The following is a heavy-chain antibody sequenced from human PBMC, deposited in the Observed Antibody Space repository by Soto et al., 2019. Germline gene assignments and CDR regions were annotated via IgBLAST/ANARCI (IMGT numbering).Heavy chain of an antibody. D-gene: IGHD6-13*01. V-gene: IGHV1-2*04. CDR2: INPNSGGT. Sequence: ASVKVSCKASGYTFTGYYMHWVRQAPGQGLEWMGWINPNSGGTNYAQKFQGWVTMTRDTSISTAYMELSRLRSDDTAVYYCARDAGSWYGGADYYYYYGMDVWGQGTTVTVSS. CDR3: ARDAGSWYGGADYYYYYGMDV. J-gene: IGHJ6*02. CDR1: GYTFTGYY.